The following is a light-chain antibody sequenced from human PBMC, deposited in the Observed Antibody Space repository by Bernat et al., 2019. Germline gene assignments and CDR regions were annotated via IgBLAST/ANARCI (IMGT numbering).Light chain of an antibody. CDR2: DAS. CDR1: QSIGSH. V-gene: IGKV3-11*01. J-gene: IGKJ2*01. CDR3: QQSSKWPVYT. Sequence: EIVLTQSPVTLSLSPGERATLSCRASQSIGSHLAWYQQKPGQAPRLLIYDASNRATGIPARFSGTGSGTDFTLTLSSREPEDLAVYYCQQSSKWPVYTFGQGTKLEI.